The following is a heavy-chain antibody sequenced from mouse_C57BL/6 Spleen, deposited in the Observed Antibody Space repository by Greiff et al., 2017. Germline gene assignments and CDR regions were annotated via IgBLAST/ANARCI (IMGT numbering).Heavy chain of an antibody. D-gene: IGHD1-1*01. CDR3: ARFIATHYDAMDY. CDR2: IYPGGGYS. V-gene: IGHV1-63*01. J-gene: IGHJ4*01. Sequence: QVQLKESGAELVRPGTSVKMSCTASGYTFTNYWIGWAKQRPGHGLEWIGDIYPGGGYSTYNEKFKGKATLTADKSSSTAYMQFSSLTSEDSAIYYCARFIATHYDAMDYWGQGTSVTVSS. CDR1: GYTFTNYW.